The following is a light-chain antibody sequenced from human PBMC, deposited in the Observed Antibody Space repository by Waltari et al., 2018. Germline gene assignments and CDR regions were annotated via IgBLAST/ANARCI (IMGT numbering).Light chain of an antibody. V-gene: IGLV2-11*01. J-gene: IGLJ3*02. Sequence: QSALTQPRSVSGSPGQSVTISCTGTSSDVGGYNFVSWYQQYPGTAPKLVIYDVNKRPSGVPDRFSGSKSGNTASLIISGLQTEDEADYYCCSYAGYYTVFGGGTKVAVL. CDR3: CSYAGYYTV. CDR2: DVN. CDR1: SSDVGGYNF.